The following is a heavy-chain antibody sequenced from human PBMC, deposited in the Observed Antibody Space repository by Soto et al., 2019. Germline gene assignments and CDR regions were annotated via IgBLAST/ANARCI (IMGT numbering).Heavy chain of an antibody. Sequence: SVKVSCKASGGTFCSHGIAWVRQAPGQGLEWMGGFIAMLGTPTYAKKVQGRATITADESLTSSYLELRSLRSEDTGVYFCARGAMANFDYWGQGTVVTVSS. CDR2: FIAMLGTP. D-gene: IGHD5-18*01. J-gene: IGHJ4*02. V-gene: IGHV1-69*13. CDR1: GGTFCSHG. CDR3: ARGAMANFDY.